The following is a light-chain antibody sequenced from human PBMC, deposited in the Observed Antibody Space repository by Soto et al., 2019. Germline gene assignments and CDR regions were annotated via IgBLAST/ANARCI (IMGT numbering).Light chain of an antibody. Sequence: SYELTQPPSVSVSPGQTARITCSGDALPKQYAYWYQQKPGQAPVLVIYKDSERPSGIPERFSGSSSRTTVTLTISGVQAEDEADYYCQSADSSGTYYWVFGGGTKLTVL. CDR3: QSADSSGTYYWV. J-gene: IGLJ3*02. CDR2: KDS. CDR1: ALPKQY. V-gene: IGLV3-25*03.